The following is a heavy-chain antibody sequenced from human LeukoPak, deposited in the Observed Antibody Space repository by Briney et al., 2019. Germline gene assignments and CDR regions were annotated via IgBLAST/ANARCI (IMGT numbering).Heavy chain of an antibody. CDR1: GFTFSSYW. J-gene: IGHJ2*01. Sequence: GGSLRLSCAASGFTFSSYWMSWVRQAPGRGLEWVANIKEDGSEKYYVDSVKGRFTISRDNAKNSLYLEMNSLRAEDTAVYYCAGCYGYWYFDLWGRGTLDTVSS. CDR3: AGCYGYWYFDL. D-gene: IGHD2-2*01. V-gene: IGHV3-7*03. CDR2: IKEDGSEK.